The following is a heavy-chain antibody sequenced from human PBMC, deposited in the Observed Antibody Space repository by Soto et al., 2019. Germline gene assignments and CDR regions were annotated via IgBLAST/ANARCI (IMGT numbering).Heavy chain of an antibody. CDR1: GYTFTSYY. V-gene: IGHV1-46*01. D-gene: IGHD5-18*01. J-gene: IGHJ4*02. CDR3: ARYSYAFGVDY. Sequence: ASVKVSCKASGYTFTSYYMHWVRQAPGQGLEWMGIINPSGGGTSYAQKFQGRVTMTRDTSTSTVYMELSSLRSEDTAVYYCARYSYAFGVDYWGQGTQVTVSS. CDR2: INPSGGGT.